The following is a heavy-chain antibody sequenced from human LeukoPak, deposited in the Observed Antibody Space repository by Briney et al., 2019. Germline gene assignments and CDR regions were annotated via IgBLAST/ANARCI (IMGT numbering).Heavy chain of an antibody. CDR3: ARGRPGNFWY. Sequence: SETLSLTCAVYGGSYSGYYWSWIRQPPGKGLEWIGEINHSGSTNYNPSLKSRVTISVDTSKNQFSLKLSSVTAADTAVYYCARGRPGNFWYWGQGTLVTVSS. V-gene: IGHV4-34*01. D-gene: IGHD3-3*01. J-gene: IGHJ4*02. CDR2: INHSGST. CDR1: GGSYSGYY.